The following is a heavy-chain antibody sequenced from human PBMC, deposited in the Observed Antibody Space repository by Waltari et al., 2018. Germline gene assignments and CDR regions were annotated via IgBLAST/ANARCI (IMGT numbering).Heavy chain of an antibody. J-gene: IGHJ4*02. CDR2: VNRHNGNR. D-gene: IGHD4-17*01. Sequence: QVQLVQSGAEVKKPGASVKVSCTASGYTFTTYDINWVRKATGQGLEGEGAVNRHNGNRGYAQKIQGRVTITRKNSKSTAYRELSILRYEDTAVYYCARTVRDYGDLDYWGQGTLVTVAS. CDR3: ARTVRDYGDLDY. CDR1: GYTFTTYD. V-gene: IGHV1-8*01.